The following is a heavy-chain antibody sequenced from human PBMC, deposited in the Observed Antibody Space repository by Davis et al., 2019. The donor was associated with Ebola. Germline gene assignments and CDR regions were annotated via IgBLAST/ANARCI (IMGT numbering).Heavy chain of an antibody. CDR1: GFTFSSYS. CDR3: AREIATVVIGFYYGMDV. CDR2: ISSSSSYI. V-gene: IGHV3-21*01. D-gene: IGHD4-23*01. J-gene: IGHJ6*02. Sequence: GESLKISCAASGFTFSSYSMNWVRQAPGKGLEWVSSISSSSSYIYYADSVKGRFTISRDNAKNSLYLQMNSLRAEDTAVYYCAREIATVVIGFYYGMDVWGQGTTVTVSS.